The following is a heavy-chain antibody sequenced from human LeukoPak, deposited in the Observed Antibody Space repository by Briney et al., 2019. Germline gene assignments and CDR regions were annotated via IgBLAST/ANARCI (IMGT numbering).Heavy chain of an antibody. CDR1: GGSFSGYY. J-gene: IGHJ4*02. Sequence: SETLSLTCAVYGGSFSGYYWSWIRQPPGKGLEWIGEINHSGSTNYNPSLKRRVTISVDTSKNQFSLKLSSVTAADTAVYYCARGRVSSSFGPIDYWGQGTLVTVSS. V-gene: IGHV4-34*01. CDR2: INHSGST. CDR3: ARGRVSSSFGPIDY. D-gene: IGHD6-13*01.